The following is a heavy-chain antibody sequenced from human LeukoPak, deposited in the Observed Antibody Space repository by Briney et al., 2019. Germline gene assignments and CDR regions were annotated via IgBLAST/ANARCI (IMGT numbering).Heavy chain of an antibody. CDR1: GFTFTSYS. CDR3: ASQWELRYFDY. CDR2: ISGGGGST. Sequence: GGSLRLSCAASGFTFTSYSMNWARQAPGKGLEWVSTISGGGGSTYYADSVKGRFTISRDNSKNTLYLQMNSLRAEDTAVYYCASQWELRYFDYWGQGTLVTVSS. V-gene: IGHV3-23*01. J-gene: IGHJ4*02. D-gene: IGHD1-26*01.